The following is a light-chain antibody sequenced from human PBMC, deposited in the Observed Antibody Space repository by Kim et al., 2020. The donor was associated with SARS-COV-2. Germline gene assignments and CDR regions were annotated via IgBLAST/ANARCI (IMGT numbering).Light chain of an antibody. J-gene: IGKJ4*01. V-gene: IGKV3-11*01. Sequence: EIVLTQSPATLSLSPGERATLSCRASQSVSSYLAWYQQKPGQAPRLLIYDASDRATGIPARFIGSGSGTEFTLTISSLEPEDFAVYFCQQRSSWPFSFGGGTKVDIK. CDR1: QSVSSY. CDR2: DAS. CDR3: QQRSSWPFS.